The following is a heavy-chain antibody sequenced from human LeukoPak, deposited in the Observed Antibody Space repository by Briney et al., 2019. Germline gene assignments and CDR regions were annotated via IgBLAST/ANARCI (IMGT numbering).Heavy chain of an antibody. D-gene: IGHD3-3*01. CDR1: GYTFTSYG. V-gene: IGHV1-18*01. J-gene: IGHJ3*02. CDR3: ARAGGVYDFWSGYYIFAFDI. Sequence: ASVKVSCKASGYTFTSYGISWVRQAPGQGLEWMGWISAYNGNTNYAQKIQGRVTMTTDTSTSTAYMELSSLRSEDTAVYYCARAGGVYDFWSGYYIFAFDIWGQGTMVTVSS. CDR2: ISAYNGNT.